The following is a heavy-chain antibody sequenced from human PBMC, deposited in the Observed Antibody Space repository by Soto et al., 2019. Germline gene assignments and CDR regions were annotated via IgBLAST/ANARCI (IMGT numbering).Heavy chain of an antibody. D-gene: IGHD6-6*01. V-gene: IGHV1-69*01. Sequence: QVQLVQSGAEVKKPGSSVKVSCKASGGTFSSYAISWVRQAPGQGLEWMGGIIPIFGPENYAQKFQGRVTITADESTRTAYMELSSRRSEDTAVYYCARYQSGSSFIWYFDRWGRGTLVTVCS. CDR1: GGTFSSYA. CDR3: ARYQSGSSFIWYFDR. CDR2: IIPIFGPE. J-gene: IGHJ2*01.